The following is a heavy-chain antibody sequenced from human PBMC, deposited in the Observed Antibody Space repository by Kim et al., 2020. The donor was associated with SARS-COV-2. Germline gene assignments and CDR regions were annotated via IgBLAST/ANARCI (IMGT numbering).Heavy chain of an antibody. Sequence: GGSLRLSCAASGFTFSSYSMNWVRQAPGKGLEWVSYISSSSSTIYYADSVKGRFTISRDNAKNSLYLQMNSLRDEDTAVYYCARDSYGGPKYGMDVWGQGTTVTVSS. V-gene: IGHV3-48*02. CDR3: ARDSYGGPKYGMDV. CDR2: ISSSSSTI. CDR1: GFTFSSYS. J-gene: IGHJ6*02. D-gene: IGHD4-17*01.